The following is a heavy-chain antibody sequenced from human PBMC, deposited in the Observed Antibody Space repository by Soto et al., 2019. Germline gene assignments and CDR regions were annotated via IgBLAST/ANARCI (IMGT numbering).Heavy chain of an antibody. V-gene: IGHV1-69*14. CDR3: ARGHEVGGNSDAFDI. CDR2: ILPIFGTA. Sequence: QVLLVQSGAEMKKPGSSVKVSCKASGGTFSTSSINWVRQAPGQRPEWMGNILPIFGTADYAQKFQGRVTITADKSTNTAYMELRSLLSEDTAVYYCARGHEVGGNSDAFDIWGQGTVVTVSS. J-gene: IGHJ3*02. D-gene: IGHD2-21*02. CDR1: GGTFSTSS.